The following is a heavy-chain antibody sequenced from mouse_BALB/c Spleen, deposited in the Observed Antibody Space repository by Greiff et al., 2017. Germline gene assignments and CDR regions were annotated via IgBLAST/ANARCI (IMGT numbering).Heavy chain of an antibody. CDR3: ARLGLRQAWFAY. Sequence: QVQLQQPGAELVKPGASVKLSCKTSGYTFTSYWIQWVKQRPGQGLGWIGEIFPGTGTTYYNEKFKGKATLTIDTSSSTAYMQLSSLTSEDSAVYFCARLGLRQAWFAYWGQGTLVTVSA. J-gene: IGHJ3*01. V-gene: IGHV1S132*01. D-gene: IGHD2-2*01. CDR1: GYTFTSYW. CDR2: IFPGTGTT.